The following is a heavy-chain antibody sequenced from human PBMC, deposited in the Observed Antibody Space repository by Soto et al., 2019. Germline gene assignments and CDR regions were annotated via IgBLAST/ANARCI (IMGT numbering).Heavy chain of an antibody. CDR2: THHSGST. CDR3: ARFRGSPYAPDYFDC. J-gene: IGHJ4*02. D-gene: IGHD3-16*01. Sequence: PSEALSLTCTVSGASISSGGYYWNWFRQHPGKGLEWLGHTHHSGSTYYNPTLESRVIRAVDTSNNQFSLKLRSVTAADTAVYYCARFRGSPYAPDYFDCWGQGTLVT. V-gene: IGHV4-31*03. CDR1: GASISSGGYY.